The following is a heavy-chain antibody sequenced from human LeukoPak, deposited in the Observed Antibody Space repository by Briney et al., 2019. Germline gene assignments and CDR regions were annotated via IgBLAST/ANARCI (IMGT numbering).Heavy chain of an antibody. CDR3: ARPKTYYYDSSGYGY. J-gene: IGHJ4*02. CDR2: IKQDGSEK. V-gene: IGHV3-7*02. CDR1: GFTFSSYW. Sequence: GGSLRLSCAASGFTFSSYWMSWVRQAPGKGLEWVANIKQDGSEKYYVDSVKGRFTISRDNAKNSLYLQMNSLRAEDTAVYYCARPKTYYYDSSGYGYWGQGTLVTVSS. D-gene: IGHD3-22*01.